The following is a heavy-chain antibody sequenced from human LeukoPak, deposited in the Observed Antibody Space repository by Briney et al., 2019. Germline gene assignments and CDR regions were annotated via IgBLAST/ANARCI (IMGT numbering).Heavy chain of an antibody. CDR1: GYTFINYG. J-gene: IGHJ4*02. Sequence: ASVKVSCKASGYTFINYGISWVRQAPGQGLEWMGWISAYNGNTNYAQKLQGRVTMTADTSTSTAYMELRSLRSDDTAVYYCARDGIAAAGTDFDYWGQGTLVTVSS. CDR2: ISAYNGNT. CDR3: ARDGIAAAGTDFDY. V-gene: IGHV1-18*01. D-gene: IGHD6-13*01.